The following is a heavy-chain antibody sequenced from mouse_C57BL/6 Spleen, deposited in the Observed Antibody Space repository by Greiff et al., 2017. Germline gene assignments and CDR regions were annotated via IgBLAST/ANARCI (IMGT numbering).Heavy chain of an antibody. D-gene: IGHD2-4*01. V-gene: IGHV5-6*01. CDR1: GFTFSSYG. CDR2: ISSGGSYT. Sequence: EVMLVESGGDLVKPGGSLKLSCAASGFTFSSYGMSWVRQTPDKRLEWVATISSGGSYTYYPDSVKGRFTISRDNAKNTLYLQMSSLKSEDTAMYSCARPDCGCCSFDCWGPGTTLTVSS. CDR3: ARPDCGCCSFDC. J-gene: IGHJ2*01.